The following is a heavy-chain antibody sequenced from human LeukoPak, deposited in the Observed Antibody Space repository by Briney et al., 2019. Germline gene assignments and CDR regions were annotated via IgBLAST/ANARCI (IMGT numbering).Heavy chain of an antibody. V-gene: IGHV4-4*07. CDR2: VYAGGNT. CDR1: GGSITFYY. J-gene: IGHJ4*02. Sequence: PSETLSLTCTVSGGSITFYYWTWIRQSAGKGLEWIGRVYAGGNTNYNTSLKSRTTLSIDTSKNEFSLMLTSVTAADTAIYYCARDCRYHDFWSGYVDYWGQGILVTVSS. CDR3: ARDCRYHDFWSGYVDY. D-gene: IGHD3-3*01.